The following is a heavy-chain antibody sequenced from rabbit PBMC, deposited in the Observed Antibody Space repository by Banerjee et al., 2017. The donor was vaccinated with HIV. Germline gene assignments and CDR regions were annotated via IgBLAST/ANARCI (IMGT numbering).Heavy chain of an antibody. CDR3: AREHSYDDYGDAYGPYTRLDL. V-gene: IGHV1S7*01. CDR1: GIDFSRSFW. J-gene: IGHJ6*01. Sequence: QLVESGGGLVTLGGSLKLSCEASGIDFSRSFWISWVRQTPGKGLEWIGCIYPTYGATDYANWVNGRFTISLDNAQNTVFLQLNSLTAADTATYFCAREHSYDDYGDAYGPYTRLDLWGPGTLVTVS. CDR2: IYPTYGAT. D-gene: IGHD2-1*01.